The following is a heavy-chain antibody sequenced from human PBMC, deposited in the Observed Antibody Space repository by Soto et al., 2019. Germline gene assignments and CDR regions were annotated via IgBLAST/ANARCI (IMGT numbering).Heavy chain of an antibody. CDR1: GGSISSGGYY. D-gene: IGHD3-22*01. V-gene: IGHV4-31*03. CDR3: ARGGYYYENSGQNAYDY. Sequence: PSETLSLTCTVSGGSISSGGYYWSWIRQHPGKGLEWIGYIYYGGSTYYNPSLKSRATISGDTSKNQFSLKLSSVTAADTALYYCARGGYYYENSGQNAYDYWGQGILVTVSS. CDR2: IYYGGST. J-gene: IGHJ4*01.